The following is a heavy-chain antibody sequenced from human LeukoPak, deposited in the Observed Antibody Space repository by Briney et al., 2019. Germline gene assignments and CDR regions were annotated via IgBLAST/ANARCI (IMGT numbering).Heavy chain of an antibody. CDR1: GYTFSDYG. J-gene: IGHJ3*01. Sequence: GASVKVSCKTSGYTFSDYGITWVRQAPGQGPEWIGWINPYNGNINSAQKLQGRVIMTTDTSTTTAHMELMSLTSDDTAVYYCARGGSSGWYGVGAFDVWGQGTMVIVSS. CDR3: ARGGSSGWYGVGAFDV. D-gene: IGHD6-19*01. V-gene: IGHV1-18*01. CDR2: INPYNGNI.